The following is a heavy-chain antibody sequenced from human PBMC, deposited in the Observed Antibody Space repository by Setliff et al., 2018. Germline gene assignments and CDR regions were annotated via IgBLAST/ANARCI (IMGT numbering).Heavy chain of an antibody. CDR3: AGTPARGTTWLSPFDY. CDR2: IHDSGTT. CDR1: NGSVSTTSHY. D-gene: IGHD5-12*01. J-gene: IGHJ4*02. V-gene: IGHV4-39*07. Sequence: SETLSLTCTVSNGSVSTTSHYWGWIRQPPGKGLEWIGSIHDSGTTYYNPSLQSRVTISIDTSKNQFSLEMTSVTAADTAMYFCAGTPARGTTWLSPFDYWGQGTLVTVSS.